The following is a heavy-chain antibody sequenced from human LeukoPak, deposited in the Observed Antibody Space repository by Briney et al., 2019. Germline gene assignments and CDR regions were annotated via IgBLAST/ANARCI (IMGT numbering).Heavy chain of an antibody. V-gene: IGHV3-23*01. CDR3: AKDNGGAFDI. Sequence: GGSLRLSCAASGFTFSSYAMTWVRQAPGKGLQWVSAVSGSGAHTYYADSVKGRFTISRDNSKNTLYLQMNSLRAEDTAVYYCAKDNGGAFDIWGQGTMVTVSS. D-gene: IGHD4-23*01. CDR2: VSGSGAHT. J-gene: IGHJ3*02. CDR1: GFTFSSYA.